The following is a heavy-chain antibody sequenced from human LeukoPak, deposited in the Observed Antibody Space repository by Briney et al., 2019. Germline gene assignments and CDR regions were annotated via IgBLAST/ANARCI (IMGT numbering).Heavy chain of an antibody. CDR2: IYYSEST. D-gene: IGHD4-4*01. Sequence: SGALSLTCNVFGCSISSFYWGWVRQPPGKGLGGVGYIYYSESTNYNPSLKSRVTISVDTSKNQFSLKLSSVTAADTAVYYCARGYRIEYYFDYWGQGTLVTVSS. V-gene: IGHV4-59*01. J-gene: IGHJ4*02. CDR1: GCSISSFY. CDR3: ARGYRIEYYFDY.